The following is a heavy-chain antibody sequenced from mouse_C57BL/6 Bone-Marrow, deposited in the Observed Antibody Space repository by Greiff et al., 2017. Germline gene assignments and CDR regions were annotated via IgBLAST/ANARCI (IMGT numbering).Heavy chain of an antibody. V-gene: IGHV10-1*01. CDR2: IRSKSNNYAT. CDR1: GFSFNTYA. Sequence: VKLVESGGGLVQPKGSLKLSCAASGFSFNTYAMNWVRQAPGKGLEWVARIRSKSNNYATYYADSVKDRFTISRDDSESMLYLQMNNLKTEDTAMYYCVSLYDYDAYWGQGTLVTVSA. D-gene: IGHD2-4*01. CDR3: VSLYDYDAY. J-gene: IGHJ3*01.